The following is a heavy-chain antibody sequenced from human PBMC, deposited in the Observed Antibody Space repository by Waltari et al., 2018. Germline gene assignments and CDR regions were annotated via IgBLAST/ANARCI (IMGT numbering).Heavy chain of an antibody. D-gene: IGHD2-15*01. V-gene: IGHV4-61*02. CDR3: ASVYCSGGSCYEFDAFDI. J-gene: IGHJ3*02. CDR2: IYTSGST. CDR1: GGSISSGSYY. Sequence: VQLQESGPGLVKPSQTLSLTCTVSGGSISSGSYYWSWIRQPAGKGLEWIGRIYTSGSTNSNPSLKVRVTISVDTSKNQFSLKLSSVTAADAAVYYCASVYCSGGSCYEFDAFDIWGQGTMVTVSS.